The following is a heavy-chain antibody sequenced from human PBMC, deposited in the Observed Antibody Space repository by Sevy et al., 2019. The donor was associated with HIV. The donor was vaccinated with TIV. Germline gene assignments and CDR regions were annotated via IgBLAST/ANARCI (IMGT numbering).Heavy chain of an antibody. J-gene: IGHJ4*02. CDR3: ARGVGSNWFFNY. CDR1: GFTFSNYN. D-gene: IGHD6-13*01. Sequence: GGSLRLSCAASGFTFSNYNTHWVRQAPGKGLEWISSITSGTSYMDYADSVKGRFTISTNSAKNSLYLQMNSLRVEDTAVYYCARGVGSNWFFNYWGQGALVTVSS. V-gene: IGHV3-21*01. CDR2: ITSGTSYM.